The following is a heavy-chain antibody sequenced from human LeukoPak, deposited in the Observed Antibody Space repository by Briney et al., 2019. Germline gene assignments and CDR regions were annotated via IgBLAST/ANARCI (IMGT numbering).Heavy chain of an antibody. CDR3: ARLGSSWPRGWFDL. V-gene: IGHV4-4*07. J-gene: IGHJ5*02. Sequence: SETLSLTCTVSGGSISSYYWSWIRQPAGKRLEWIWRIYTSGSTNYNPSLKSRVTMSADTSKNQFSLKLSSVTAANTAVYYCARLGSSWPRGWFDLWGQGTLVTVSS. CDR1: GGSISSYY. CDR2: IYTSGST. D-gene: IGHD6-13*01.